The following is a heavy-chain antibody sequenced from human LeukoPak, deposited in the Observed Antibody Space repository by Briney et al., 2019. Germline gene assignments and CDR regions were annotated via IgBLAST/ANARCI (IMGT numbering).Heavy chain of an antibody. D-gene: IGHD4-17*01. J-gene: IGHJ4*02. CDR2: ISADASST. V-gene: IGHV3-23*01. CDR3: ARGAYGDYDY. CDR1: GFTCSSYA. Sequence: GGSLRLSCAASGFTCSSYAMSWVRQAPGKGLEWVSAISADASSTYYADSVKGPITISRDNSKNTLFLQMNSLRAEDTAVYYCARGAYGDYDYWGQGTLVTVSS.